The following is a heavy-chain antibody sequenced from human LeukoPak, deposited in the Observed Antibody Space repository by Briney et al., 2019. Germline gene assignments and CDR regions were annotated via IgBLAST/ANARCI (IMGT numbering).Heavy chain of an antibody. CDR3: ARAPWLALFFDY. CDR2: IYYSGST. J-gene: IGHJ4*02. CDR1: GGSISSSSYY. D-gene: IGHD6-19*01. Sequence: SETLSLTCTVSGGSISSSSYYWGWIRQPPGKGLEWIGSIYYSGSTYYNPSLKSRVTISVDTSKNQFSLKLSSVTAADTAVYYCARAPWLALFFDYWGQGTLVTFSS. V-gene: IGHV4-39*07.